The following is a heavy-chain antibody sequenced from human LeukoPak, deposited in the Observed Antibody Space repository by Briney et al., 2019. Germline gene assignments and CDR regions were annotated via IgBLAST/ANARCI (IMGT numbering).Heavy chain of an antibody. J-gene: IGHJ5*02. Sequence: PSETLSLTCTDSGGSISSYCWSWIRQPAGKGLEWIGRIYTSGSTNYNPSLKRRVTMSVDTSKHQSSLKLSSVPAADTAVYYCASAPHCDILTGWYNWFDPWGQGTLVTVSS. CDR3: ASAPHCDILTGWYNWFDP. D-gene: IGHD3-9*01. CDR2: IYTSGST. CDR1: GGSISSYC. V-gene: IGHV4-4*07.